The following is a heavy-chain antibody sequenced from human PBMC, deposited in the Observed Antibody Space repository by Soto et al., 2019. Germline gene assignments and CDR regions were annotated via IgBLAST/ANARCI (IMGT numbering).Heavy chain of an antibody. D-gene: IGHD1-26*01. CDR2: IWYDGSNK. V-gene: IGHV3-33*01. CDR1: GFTFSSYG. J-gene: IGHJ6*02. Sequence: QVKLVESGGGVVQPGRSLRLSCAASGFTFSSYGMQWVRQAPGKGLEWVAVIWYDGSNKYYADSVKGRFTISRDNSKNTLYLQMNSLRAEDTAVYYCARARSYYEADRYYYYYYGMDVWGQGTTVTVSS. CDR3: ARARSYYEADRYYYYYYGMDV.